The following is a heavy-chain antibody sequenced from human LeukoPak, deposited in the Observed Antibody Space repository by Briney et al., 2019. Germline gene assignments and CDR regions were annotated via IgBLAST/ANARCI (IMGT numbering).Heavy chain of an antibody. CDR1: GGSISSYY. J-gene: IGHJ6*03. CDR2: IYTSGST. V-gene: IGHV4-4*07. Sequence: SETLSLTCTVSGGSISSYYWSWIRQPAGKGLEWIGRIYTSGSTNYNPTLKSRVTMSVDTSKNQFSLKLSSVTAADTAVYYCARDQQLGYYYYMDVWGKGTTVTVSS. D-gene: IGHD6-6*01. CDR3: ARDQQLGYYYYMDV.